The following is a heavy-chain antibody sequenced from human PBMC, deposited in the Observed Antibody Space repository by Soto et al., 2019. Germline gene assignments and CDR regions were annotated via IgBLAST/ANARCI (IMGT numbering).Heavy chain of an antibody. CDR2: IYYSGST. J-gene: IGHJ4*02. Sequence: KASETLSLTCTVSGGSISSSSYYWGWIRQPPGKGLEWIGSIYYSGSTYYNPSLKSRVTISVDTSKNQFSLKLSSVTAADTAVYYCARHAYYYDSSGYSLDYWGQGTLVTVSS. V-gene: IGHV4-39*01. CDR3: ARHAYYYDSSGYSLDY. CDR1: GGSISSSSYY. D-gene: IGHD3-22*01.